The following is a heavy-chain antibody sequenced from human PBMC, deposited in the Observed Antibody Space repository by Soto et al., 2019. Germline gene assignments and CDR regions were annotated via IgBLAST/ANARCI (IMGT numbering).Heavy chain of an antibody. D-gene: IGHD6-19*01. Sequence: QVQLVQSGAEVKKPGASVKVSCKASGYTFTSYAIHWVRQAPGQRLELMGWINAGNGNTKYSQKFQDRVTITRDTSARTAYMELSSLRSEDTAVCYCARDLGGWPDYWGQGTLVTVSS. V-gene: IGHV1-3*01. CDR1: GYTFTSYA. J-gene: IGHJ4*02. CDR3: ARDLGGWPDY. CDR2: INAGNGNT.